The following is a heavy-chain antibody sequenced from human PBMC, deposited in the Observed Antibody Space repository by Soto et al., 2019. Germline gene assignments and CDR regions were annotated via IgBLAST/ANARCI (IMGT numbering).Heavy chain of an antibody. CDR2: IYSGGNT. V-gene: IGHV3-53*01. D-gene: IGHD1-1*01. CDR3: ARGPNDGVI. CDR1: GLTVSNNY. J-gene: IGHJ3*02. Sequence: EVQLVESGGGLIQPGGSLRLSCAASGLTVSNNYMSWVRQAPGKGLEWVSVIYSGGNTNYADSVKGRFIISRDNSKNTVHLQMNNLRAEDTAVYYCARGPNDGVIWGQGTKVTVSS.